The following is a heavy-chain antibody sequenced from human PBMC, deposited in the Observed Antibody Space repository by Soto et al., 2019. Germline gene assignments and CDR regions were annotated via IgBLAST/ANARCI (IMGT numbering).Heavy chain of an antibody. CDR1: GFTFSTYA. CDR2: ISGSDGDT. Sequence: EVQLLESGGGLVQPGGSQRLSCAASGFTFSTYAMTWVRQAPGKGLEWVSGISGSDGDTYYADSVKGRFTFSRDNSKNTLYLQMNSLRAEDTAVYYCARHLHYFDYWGQGTLVTVSS. V-gene: IGHV3-23*01. J-gene: IGHJ4*02. CDR3: ARHLHYFDY.